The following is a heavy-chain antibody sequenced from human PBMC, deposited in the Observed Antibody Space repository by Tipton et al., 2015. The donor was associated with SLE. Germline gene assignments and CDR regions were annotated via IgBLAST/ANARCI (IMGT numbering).Heavy chain of an antibody. CDR2: ISSSSSYI. D-gene: IGHD6-13*01. J-gene: IGHJ3*02. CDR3: ASGGYSSSWYRGDAFDI. Sequence: SLRLSCAASGFTFSSYSMNWVRQAPGKGLEWVSSISSSSSYIYYADSVKGRFTISRDNAKNSLYLQMNSLRAEDTAVYYCASGGYSSSWYRGDAFDIWGQGTMVTVSS. V-gene: IGHV3-21*01. CDR1: GFTFSSYS.